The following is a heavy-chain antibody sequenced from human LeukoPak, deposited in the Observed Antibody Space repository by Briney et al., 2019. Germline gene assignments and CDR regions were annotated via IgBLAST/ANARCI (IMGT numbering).Heavy chain of an antibody. CDR1: GFTFSSYA. CDR3: ARGMTDYYYGSGNEVDY. V-gene: IGHV3-30*04. J-gene: IGHJ4*02. CDR2: ISYDGSNK. Sequence: GRSLRLSCAASGFTFSSYAMHWVRQAPGKGLEWVAVISYDGSNKYYADSVKGRFTISRDNSKNTLYLQMNSLRAEDTAVYYCARGMTDYYYGSGNEVDYWGQGTLVTVSS. D-gene: IGHD3-10*01.